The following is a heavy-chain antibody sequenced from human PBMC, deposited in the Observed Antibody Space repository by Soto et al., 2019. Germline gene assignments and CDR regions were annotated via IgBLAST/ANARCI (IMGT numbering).Heavy chain of an antibody. CDR1: GGSMSSHY. Sequence: QVQLQESGPGLVKPSETLSLTCTVSGGSMSSHYWSWIRQPPGKGLEWIGYIYYRRSTKYNPSLKSRXXLXVDXSKNQCSLKLSSVTATDTAVYYCVRHTFDYGDYIPWGQGTLVTVSS. CDR2: IYYRRST. D-gene: IGHD4-17*01. V-gene: IGHV4-59*11. CDR3: VRHTFDYGDYIP. J-gene: IGHJ1*01.